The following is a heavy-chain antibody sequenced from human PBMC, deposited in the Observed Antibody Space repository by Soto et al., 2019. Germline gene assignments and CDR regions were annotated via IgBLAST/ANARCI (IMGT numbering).Heavy chain of an antibody. CDR3: AKVAGTGYFEWLVP. D-gene: IGHD3-9*01. CDR2: LDHQGYS. J-gene: IGHJ5*02. CDR1: GAPITSND. Sequence: SETLSLTCSVCGAPITSNDCTWIRQPPWKGLEWIGYLDHQGYSNYSPSLRSRVSMSIDTSKNQLSLKVHSVTAAVTAVYYCAKVAGTGYFEWLVPLGHGALVTAPQ. V-gene: IGHV4-59*01.